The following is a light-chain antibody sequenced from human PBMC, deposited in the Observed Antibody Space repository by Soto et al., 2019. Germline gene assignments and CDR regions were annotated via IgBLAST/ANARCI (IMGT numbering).Light chain of an antibody. Sequence: DIQMTQSPSSLSASVGDRVTITCQASQDISNYLNWYQQKPGKAPKLLIYDASNLETGVPSRFSGSGSGTDFTFTISSLQPEHIATYYCQQYDNPALTFGGGTKVEIK. V-gene: IGKV1-33*01. CDR1: QDISNY. J-gene: IGKJ4*01. CDR3: QQYDNPALT. CDR2: DAS.